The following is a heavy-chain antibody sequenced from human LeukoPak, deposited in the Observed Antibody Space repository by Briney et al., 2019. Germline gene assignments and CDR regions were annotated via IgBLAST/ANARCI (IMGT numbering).Heavy chain of an antibody. D-gene: IGHD3-22*01. CDR1: GDSINVYY. CDR2: ISYSGST. J-gene: IGHJ1*01. V-gene: IGHV4-59*08. Sequence: SETLSLTCTVSGDSINVYYWSWIRQPPGKGLEWIGYISYSGSTNYNPSLKSRVTISLDTSKNQIYLKLNSVTAADTAVYFCASPRGDDSGGYYTWYFHHWGQGILVTVSS. CDR3: ASPRGDDSGGYYTWYFHH.